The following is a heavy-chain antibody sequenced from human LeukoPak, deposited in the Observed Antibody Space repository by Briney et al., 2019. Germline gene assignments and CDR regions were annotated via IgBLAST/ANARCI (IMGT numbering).Heavy chain of an antibody. Sequence: GGSLRLSCAASGFTFSTYAMNWVRQAPGEGLEWVSSIGGSSTSLYYADSLKGRFTISRDNSKNTLYLQMNSLRAEDTAWYYCAKGLPGGGGYDSAPNFDYWGQGTLVTVSS. CDR1: GFTFSTYA. CDR2: IGGSSTSL. V-gene: IGHV3-21*04. J-gene: IGHJ4*02. CDR3: AKGLPGGGGYDSAPNFDY. D-gene: IGHD5-12*01.